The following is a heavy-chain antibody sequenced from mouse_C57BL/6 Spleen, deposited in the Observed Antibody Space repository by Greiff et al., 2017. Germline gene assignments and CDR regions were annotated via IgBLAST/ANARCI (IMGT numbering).Heavy chain of an antibody. Sequence: EVQLQQSGPGMVKPSQSLSLTCTVTGYSITSGYDWHWIRHFPGNKLEWMGYISYSGSTNYNPSLKSRISITHDTSKNHFFLKLNSVTTEDTATYYCAREDYGNPFAYWGQGTLVTVSA. CDR1: GYSITSGYD. J-gene: IGHJ3*01. CDR2: ISYSGST. V-gene: IGHV3-1*01. D-gene: IGHD2-1*01. CDR3: AREDYGNPFAY.